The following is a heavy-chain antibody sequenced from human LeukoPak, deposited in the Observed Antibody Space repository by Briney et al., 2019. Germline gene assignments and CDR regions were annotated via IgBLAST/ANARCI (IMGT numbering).Heavy chain of an antibody. CDR2: IYTSGST. D-gene: IGHD3-3*01. Sequence: SETLSLTCTVAGGSISSGSYYWRWIRQPAGRGLEWIVRIYTSGSTNNNPSRKSRITITVNTSKNQFSLKLSSVTAADTAVYYCARGTDFWSGYPIDYWGQGTLVTVSS. J-gene: IGHJ4*02. V-gene: IGHV4-61*02. CDR1: GGSISSGSYY. CDR3: ARGTDFWSGYPIDY.